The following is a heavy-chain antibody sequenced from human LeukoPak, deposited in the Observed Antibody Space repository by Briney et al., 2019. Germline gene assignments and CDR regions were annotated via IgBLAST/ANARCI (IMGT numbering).Heavy chain of an antibody. J-gene: IGHJ5*02. CDR2: INPNSGGT. CDR1: GYTFTGYY. CDR3: ARGLWFGELLSLFWFDP. V-gene: IGHV1-2*02. Sequence: AASVKVSCKASGYTFTGYYMHWVRQAPGQGLEWMGWINPNSGGTNYAQKFQGRVTMTRDTSISTAYMELSRLRSDDTAVYYCARGLWFGELLSLFWFDPWGQGTLVTVSS. D-gene: IGHD3-10*01.